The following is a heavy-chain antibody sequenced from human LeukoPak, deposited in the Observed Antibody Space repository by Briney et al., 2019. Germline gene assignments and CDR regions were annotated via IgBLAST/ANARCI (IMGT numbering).Heavy chain of an antibody. CDR2: FFPSDSNT. V-gene: IGHV5-51*01. Sequence: GESLKISCKASGYSFTTYWIGWVRQMPGKGLEWMGIFFPSDSNTRYSPSFQGQVTMSADKSISTAYLQWSSLKASDTAMYYCARRKMIVGDYFDYWGQGTLVTVSS. J-gene: IGHJ4*02. CDR3: ARRKMIVGDYFDY. D-gene: IGHD3-22*01. CDR1: GYSFTTYW.